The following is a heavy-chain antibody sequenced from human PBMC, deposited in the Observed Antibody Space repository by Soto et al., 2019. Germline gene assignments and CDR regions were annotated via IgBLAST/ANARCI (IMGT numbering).Heavy chain of an antibody. D-gene: IGHD1-26*01. CDR3: ARVPEPRREEGFYYYYYGMDV. J-gene: IGHJ6*02. CDR2: IIPIFGTA. CDR1: GGTFSSYA. V-gene: IGHV1-69*13. Sequence: GASVKVSCKASGGTFSSYAISWVRQAPGQGLEWMGGIIPIFGTANYAQKFQGRVTITADESTSTAYMELSSLRSEDTAVYYCARVPEPRREEGFYYYYYGMDVWGQGTTVTVSS.